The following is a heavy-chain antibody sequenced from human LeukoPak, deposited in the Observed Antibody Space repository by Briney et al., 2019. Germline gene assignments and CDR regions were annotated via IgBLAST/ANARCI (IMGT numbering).Heavy chain of an antibody. CDR3: AKGRITGIGLDY. J-gene: IGHJ4*02. CDR2: ISGSGGST. CDR1: GFTFSSYA. V-gene: IGHV3-23*01. Sequence: GGSMGLSCAASGFTFSSYAMSWVRQAPGKGLEWVSAISGSGGSTYYADSVKGRFTISRDNSKNPLYLQMNSLRAEDTAVYYCAKGRITGIGLDYWGQGTLVTVSS. D-gene: IGHD1-20*01.